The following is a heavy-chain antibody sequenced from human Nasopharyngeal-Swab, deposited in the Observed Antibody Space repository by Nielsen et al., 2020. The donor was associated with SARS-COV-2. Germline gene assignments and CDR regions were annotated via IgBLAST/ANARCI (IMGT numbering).Heavy chain of an antibody. V-gene: IGHV3-11*04. J-gene: IGHJ4*02. CDR1: GFTFSDYY. CDR3: ARAHGDYDYVWGSYRYTPETLGY. D-gene: IGHD3-16*02. Sequence: GESLKISCAASGFTFSDYYMSWIRQAPGKGLEWVSYISSSGSTIYYADSVKGRFTISRDNAKNSLYLQMNSLRAEDTAVYYCARAHGDYDYVWGSYRYTPETLGYWGQGTLVTVSS. CDR2: ISSSGSTI.